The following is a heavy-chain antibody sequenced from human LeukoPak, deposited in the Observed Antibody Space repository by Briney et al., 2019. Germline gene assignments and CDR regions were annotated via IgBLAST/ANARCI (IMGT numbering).Heavy chain of an antibody. CDR2: INSGERST. V-gene: IGHV3-74*01. D-gene: IGHD6-19*01. CDR1: GFTFSSYS. J-gene: IGHJ4*02. CDR3: AREIYSSDDYYFDY. Sequence: GGSLRLSCAASGFTFSSYSMHWVRQAPGKGLVWVSRINSGERSTRYADSVKGRFTISRDDSKNTLYLQMNSLRAEDAAVYYCAREIYSSDDYYFDYWGQGTLVTVSS.